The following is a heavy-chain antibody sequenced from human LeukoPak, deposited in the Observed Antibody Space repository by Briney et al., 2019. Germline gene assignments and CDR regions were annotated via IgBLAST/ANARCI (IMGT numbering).Heavy chain of an antibody. Sequence: ASVKVSCKASGYTFTSYDINWVRQANGQGLEWMGWMNPNSGNTGYAQKFQGRVTMTRNTSISTAYMELSSLRSEDTAVYYCARGMGTNIVVVVAADFDYWGQGTLVTVSS. CDR2: MNPNSGNT. V-gene: IGHV1-8*01. CDR3: ARGMGTNIVVVVAADFDY. J-gene: IGHJ4*02. CDR1: GYTFTSYD. D-gene: IGHD2-15*01.